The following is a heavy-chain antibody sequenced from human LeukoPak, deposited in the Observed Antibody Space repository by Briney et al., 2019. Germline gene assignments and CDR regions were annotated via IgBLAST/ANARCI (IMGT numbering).Heavy chain of an antibody. J-gene: IGHJ3*02. V-gene: IGHV3-33*01. D-gene: IGHD4-17*01. CDR1: GFTFSSNG. CDR2: IWYDGSNK. Sequence: GGSLRLSCAASGFTFSSNGMRWVRQAPGKGLEWVAVIWYDGSNKYYADSVKGRFTISRDNSKNTLYLQMNSLRAEDTAVYYCARSYGDYVFDAFDIWGQGTMVTVSS. CDR3: ARSYGDYVFDAFDI.